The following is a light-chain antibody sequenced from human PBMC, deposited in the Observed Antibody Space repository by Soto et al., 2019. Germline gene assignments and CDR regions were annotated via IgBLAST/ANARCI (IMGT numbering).Light chain of an antibody. J-gene: IGKJ5*01. Sequence: EIVLSQSPGTLSLYTGERVTLSCMASQSVSTRLAWYQHKPGQAPTLLMSGASNRASGVPVRFSGSGSGTDFTLTITRLEPEDFALYYCQQYGGSPITFGLGTRLEIK. CDR3: QQYGGSPIT. CDR2: GAS. CDR1: QSVSTR. V-gene: IGKV3-20*01.